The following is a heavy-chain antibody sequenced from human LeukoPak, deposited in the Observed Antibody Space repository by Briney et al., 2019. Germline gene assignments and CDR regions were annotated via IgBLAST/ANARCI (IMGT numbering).Heavy chain of an antibody. CDR3: ARDIEYGDFLRYFDL. D-gene: IGHD2-21*02. J-gene: IGHJ2*01. V-gene: IGHV3-66*01. CDR1: GFTVSTNY. Sequence: GGSLRLSCAASGFTVSTNYMSWVRQTPGMGLEWVSVIYSGGSTFYADSVKGRFIISRDNSKNTLYLQKNSLRAEDTAVYYCARDIEYGDFLRYFDLWGRGTLVTVSS. CDR2: IYSGGST.